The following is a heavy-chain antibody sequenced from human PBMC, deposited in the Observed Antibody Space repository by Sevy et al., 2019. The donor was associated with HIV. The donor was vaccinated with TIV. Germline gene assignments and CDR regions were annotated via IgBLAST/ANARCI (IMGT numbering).Heavy chain of an antibody. CDR1: GFTFSSYW. Sequence: GGSLRLSCAASGFTFSSYWMHWVRQAPGKGLVWVSRINSDGSSTSYGDSVKGRFTISRDNAKNTLYLQMNSLRAEDTAVYYCALSSLKSYYYDSSGYYYPYWGQGTLVTVSS. D-gene: IGHD3-22*01. J-gene: IGHJ4*02. V-gene: IGHV3-74*01. CDR2: INSDGSST. CDR3: ALSSLKSYYYDSSGYYYPY.